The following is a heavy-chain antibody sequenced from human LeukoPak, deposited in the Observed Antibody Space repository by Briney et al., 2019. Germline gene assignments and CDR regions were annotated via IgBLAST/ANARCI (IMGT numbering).Heavy chain of an antibody. D-gene: IGHD6-19*01. J-gene: IGHJ4*02. CDR2: INSDGGST. CDR1: GFTFSSYW. V-gene: IGHV3-74*01. CDR3: ARDFLKQCSDY. Sequence: SGGSLRLSXAASGFTFSSYWMHWVRQAPGKGLVWVSRINSDGGSTSYADSVKGRFTISRDNAKNTLYLQMNSLRAEDTAVYYCARDFLKQCSDYWGQGTLVTVSS.